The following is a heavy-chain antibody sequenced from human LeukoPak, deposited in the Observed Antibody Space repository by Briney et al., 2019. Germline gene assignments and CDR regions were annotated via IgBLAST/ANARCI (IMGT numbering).Heavy chain of an antibody. Sequence: GASVKVSFKASGYTLTNYYMHWVRQAPGQGLEWMGWINPNSGDTNYAKRSQGRVTMTRDTSITTTYMELNRLRSDHTAVYYCARGTVGYFDYWGQGTLVTASS. CDR1: GYTLTNYY. CDR3: ARGTVGYFDY. J-gene: IGHJ4*02. D-gene: IGHD4-11*01. CDR2: INPNSGDT. V-gene: IGHV1-2*02.